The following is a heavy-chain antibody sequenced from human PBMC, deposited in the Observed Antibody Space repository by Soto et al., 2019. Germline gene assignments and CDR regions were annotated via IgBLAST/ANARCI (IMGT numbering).Heavy chain of an antibody. D-gene: IGHD6-13*01. V-gene: IGHV1-46*01. J-gene: IGHJ3*02. Sequence: ASVKVSCKASGYTFTSYYMHWVLQAPGEGLEWMGIINPSGGSTSYAQKFQGRVTMTRDTSTSTVYMELSSLRSEDTAVYYCARGSRHSSSWPDAFDIWGQGTMVTVSS. CDR3: ARGSRHSSSWPDAFDI. CDR2: INPSGGST. CDR1: GYTFTSYY.